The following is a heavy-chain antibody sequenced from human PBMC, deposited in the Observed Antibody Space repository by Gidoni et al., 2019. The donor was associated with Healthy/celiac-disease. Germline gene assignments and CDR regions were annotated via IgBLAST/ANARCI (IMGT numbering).Heavy chain of an antibody. CDR1: GGTFSSYA. Sequence: QVQLVQSGAEVKKPGSSVKVSCKASGGTFSSYAISWVRQAPGQGLGWMGGIIPRCGTANYAQKFQGRVTITADESTSTAYMELSSLRSEDTAVYYCARDWRDTAMVTSNWFDPWGQGTLVTVSS. CDR2: IIPRCGTA. V-gene: IGHV1-69*01. J-gene: IGHJ5*02. CDR3: ARDWRDTAMVTSNWFDP. D-gene: IGHD5-18*01.